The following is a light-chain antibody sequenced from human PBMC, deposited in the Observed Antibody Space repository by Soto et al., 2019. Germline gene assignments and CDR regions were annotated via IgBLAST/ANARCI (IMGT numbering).Light chain of an antibody. V-gene: IGLV2-11*01. J-gene: IGLJ2*01. CDR3: CSYAGDLAL. CDR1: RDDIGAYDF. CDR2: DVS. Sequence: QSVLTQPASVSGSPGQSITISCAGTRDDIGAYDFVSWYQQHPGKAPKLMISDVSKRPSGVPDRFSGSKSGNTASLTISGLQAEDEADYYCCSYAGDLALFGGETK.